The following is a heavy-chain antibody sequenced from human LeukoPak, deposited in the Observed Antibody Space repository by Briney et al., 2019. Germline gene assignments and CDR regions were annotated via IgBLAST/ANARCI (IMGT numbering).Heavy chain of an antibody. Sequence: GESLKISCKGSGYSFTSYWISWVRQMPGKGLEWMGRTDPSDSYTNYSPSLQGHVTISADKSINTAYLQWSSLKASDTAMYYCARLGSNNYFDPWGQGTLVTVSS. J-gene: IGHJ5*02. CDR1: GYSFTSYW. CDR3: ARLGSNNYFDP. D-gene: IGHD7-27*01. CDR2: TDPSDSYT. V-gene: IGHV5-10-1*01.